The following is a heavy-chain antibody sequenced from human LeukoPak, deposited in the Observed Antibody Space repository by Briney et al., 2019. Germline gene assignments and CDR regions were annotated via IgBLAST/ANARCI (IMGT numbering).Heavy chain of an antibody. Sequence: SQTLSLTCTVSGGSISSGSYYWSWIRQPAGKGLEWIGRIYTSGSTNYNPSLKSRVTISEDTSKNQFSLKLSSVTAADTAVYYCASKSPLIAVDAFDIWGQGTMVTVSS. CDR2: IYTSGST. V-gene: IGHV4-61*02. D-gene: IGHD6-19*01. CDR1: GGSISSGSYY. J-gene: IGHJ3*02. CDR3: ASKSPLIAVDAFDI.